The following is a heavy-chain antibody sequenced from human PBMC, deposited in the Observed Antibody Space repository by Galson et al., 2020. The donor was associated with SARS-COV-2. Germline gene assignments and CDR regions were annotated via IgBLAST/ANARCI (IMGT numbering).Heavy chain of an antibody. J-gene: IGHJ4*02. D-gene: IGHD3-10*01. CDR2: ISSSSSYI. CDR1: GFTFSSYS. Sequence: GESLKISCAASGFTFSSYSMNWVRQAPRKGLEWVSSISSSSSYIYYADSVKGRFTISRDNAKNSLYLQMNSLRAEDTAVYYCARVTSIPWFGELLLENGWVDYWGQGTLVTVSS. CDR3: ARVTSIPWFGELLLENGWVDY. V-gene: IGHV3-21*01.